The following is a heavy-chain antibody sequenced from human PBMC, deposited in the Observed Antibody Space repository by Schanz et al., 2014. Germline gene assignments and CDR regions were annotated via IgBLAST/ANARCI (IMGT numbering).Heavy chain of an antibody. Sequence: EVQLVESGGGLVQPGGSLRLSCAASGLTFSNHAMSWVRQAPGKGLEWVSAISGSGDNTFYADSVRGRFTLSRDNSKNTVYLQMNSLRAXATALYFCATDYSGGGCHIWGQGTMVTVSS. CDR3: ATDYSGGGCHI. D-gene: IGHD6-19*01. V-gene: IGHV3-23*04. J-gene: IGHJ3*02. CDR2: ISGSGDNT. CDR1: GLTFSNHA.